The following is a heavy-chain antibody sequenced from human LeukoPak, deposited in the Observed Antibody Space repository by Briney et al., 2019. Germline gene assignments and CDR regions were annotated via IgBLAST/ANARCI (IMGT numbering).Heavy chain of an antibody. Sequence: SETLSLTCAVYGGSFSGYYWSWIRQPPGKGLEWIGEINHSGSTNYNPSLKSRVTTSVDTSKNQFSLKLSSVTAADTAVYYCARDVVVPAAMRGYYYYYGMDVWGKGTTVTVSS. J-gene: IGHJ6*04. V-gene: IGHV4-34*01. CDR3: ARDVVVPAAMRGYYYYYGMDV. D-gene: IGHD2-2*01. CDR1: GGSFSGYY. CDR2: INHSGST.